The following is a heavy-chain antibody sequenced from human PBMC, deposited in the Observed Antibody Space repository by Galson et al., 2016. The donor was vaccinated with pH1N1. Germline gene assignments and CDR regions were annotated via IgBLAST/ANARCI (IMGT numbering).Heavy chain of an antibody. CDR3: ARFEYGDYVKYSDL. D-gene: IGHD4-17*01. CDR1: GFTFSSYW. CDR2: INSDGSST. V-gene: IGHV3-74*01. J-gene: IGHJ2*01. Sequence: SLRLSCAASGFTFSSYWMYWVRQSPGKGLVWVSRINSDGSSTNYADSVKGRFTISRDNAKNTLCLQMNSLGAEDTAMYYCARFEYGDYVKYSDLWGRGTLVTVSS.